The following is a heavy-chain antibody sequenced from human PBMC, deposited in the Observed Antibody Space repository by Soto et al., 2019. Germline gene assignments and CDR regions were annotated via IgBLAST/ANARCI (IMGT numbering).Heavy chain of an antibody. CDR3: ARPPYPGCINAVCYPLDY. Sequence: QVQLVQSGAEVKKPGASVKISCKASGYTFTSYYMHWVRQAPGQGLEWMGIINPSGGSTNYAQKHQGRVAMTRDTSTSTVYRELNSLRSEDTAVYYCARPPYPGCINAVCYPLDYWGQGTLVTVSS. J-gene: IGHJ4*02. CDR2: INPSGGST. D-gene: IGHD2-8*01. CDR1: GYTFTSYY. V-gene: IGHV1-46*01.